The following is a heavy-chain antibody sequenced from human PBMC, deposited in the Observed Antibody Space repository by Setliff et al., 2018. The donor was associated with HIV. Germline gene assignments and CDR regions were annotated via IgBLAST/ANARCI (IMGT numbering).Heavy chain of an antibody. Sequence: SETLSLTCAVSGNSIGSGYCWGWIRQPPGKGLEWIGYMHYSGNTYYNPSLKTRVTISIDASRNHFSLNLSSVTAADTAVYYCASDYGDYGAFDVWGQGTMVTVSS. CDR2: MHYSGNT. J-gene: IGHJ3*01. V-gene: IGHV4-38-2*01. D-gene: IGHD4-17*01. CDR3: ASDYGDYGAFDV. CDR1: GNSIGSGYC.